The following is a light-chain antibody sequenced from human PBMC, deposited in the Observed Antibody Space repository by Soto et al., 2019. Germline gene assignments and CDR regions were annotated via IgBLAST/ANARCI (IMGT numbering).Light chain of an antibody. V-gene: IGKV3-20*01. CDR3: QQYATSPLT. J-gene: IGKJ1*01. CDR2: DAS. CDR1: QSVANNY. Sequence: ENVLTQSPGTLSLSPGERATLSCRTSQSVANNYLAWYKQKPGQPPRLLIYDASNRATGIPDRFSGSGSGTDFTLTIIRLDPDDFAVFYCQQYATSPLTLGQGSKVDIK.